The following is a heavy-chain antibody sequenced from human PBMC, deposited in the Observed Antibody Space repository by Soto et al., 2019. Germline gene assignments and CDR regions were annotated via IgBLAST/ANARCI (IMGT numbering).Heavy chain of an antibody. CDR3: ARARRDFWSGYYRSDDAFDI. J-gene: IGHJ3*02. CDR2: ISAYNGNT. V-gene: IGHV1-18*01. Sequence: GASLKVSCKASGYTFTSYGISWVRQAPGQGLEWMGWISAYNGNTNYAQKLQGRVTMTTDTSTSTAYMELRSLRSDDTAVYYCARARRDFWSGYYRSDDAFDIWGQGTMVTVSS. CDR1: GYTFTSYG. D-gene: IGHD3-3*01.